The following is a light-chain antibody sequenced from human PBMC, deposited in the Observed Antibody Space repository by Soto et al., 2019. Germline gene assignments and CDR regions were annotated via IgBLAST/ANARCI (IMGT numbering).Light chain of an antibody. CDR1: QSVSSY. Sequence: EIVLTQSLATLSLSPGERATLSCRASQSVSSYLAWYQQKPGQAPRLLIYDASNRATGIPARFSGGGSGTDFTLTISSLEPDDFAVYYCQQRSNWRFTFGPGTRVDIK. CDR3: QQRSNWRFT. V-gene: IGKV3-11*01. CDR2: DAS. J-gene: IGKJ3*01.